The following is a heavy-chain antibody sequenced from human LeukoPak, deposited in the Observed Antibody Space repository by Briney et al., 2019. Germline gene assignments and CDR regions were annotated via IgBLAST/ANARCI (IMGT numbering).Heavy chain of an antibody. CDR2: TRNKANSDTA. D-gene: IGHD3-22*01. J-gene: IGHJ4*02. CDR3: ASGSYASSNYPS. CDR1: GFTMSDYY. Sequence: GGSLRLSCAASGFTMSDYYMDWVRQAPGKGLEWVGRTRNKANSDTAEYAASVKGRFTISRDDSKNSLYLQMNSLKSEDTAVYYCASGSYASSNYPSWGQGTLVTVSS. V-gene: IGHV3-72*01.